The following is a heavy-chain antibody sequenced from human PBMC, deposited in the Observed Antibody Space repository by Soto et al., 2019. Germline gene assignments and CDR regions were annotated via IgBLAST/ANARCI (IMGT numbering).Heavy chain of an antibody. D-gene: IGHD2-15*01. CDR2: MVSDGSKI. J-gene: IGHJ4*02. V-gene: IGHV3-33*01. CDR1: GFTFSSHA. Sequence: GGSLRLSCVASGFTFSSHALHWVRQAPGKGLEWVTHMVSDGSKIYYSDSVKGRFTISRDNSKNTLYLQMDNLRVEDTAMYSCAREATSGATRGFCIDNWGQGTVVTVSS. CDR3: AREATSGATRGFCIDN.